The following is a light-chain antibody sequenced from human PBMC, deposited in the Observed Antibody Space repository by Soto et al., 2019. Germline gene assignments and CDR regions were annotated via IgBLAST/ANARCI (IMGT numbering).Light chain of an antibody. CDR3: QQYNSYSWT. CDR2: AAS. V-gene: IGKV1-8*01. CDR1: QGISSY. J-gene: IGKJ1*01. Sequence: AIRMTQSPSSFSASTGDRVTITCRASQGISSYLAWYQQKPGKAPKLLIYAASTLQSGVPSRFSGIGSGTEFTLTTSSLQPDDFATYYCQQYNSYSWTFGQGTKVDIK.